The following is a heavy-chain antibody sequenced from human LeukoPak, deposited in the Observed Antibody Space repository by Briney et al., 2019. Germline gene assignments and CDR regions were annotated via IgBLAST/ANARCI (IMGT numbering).Heavy chain of an antibody. CDR3: ARDLGEFDY. V-gene: IGHV3-21*01. Sequence: GGSLRLSCAASGLAFSSYWMTWVRQAPGKGLEWVSSISSSSSYIYYADSVKGRFTISRDNAKNSLYLQMNSLRAEDTAVYYCARDLGEFDYWGQGTLVTVSS. CDR1: GLAFSSYW. CDR2: ISSSSSYI. D-gene: IGHD7-27*01. J-gene: IGHJ4*02.